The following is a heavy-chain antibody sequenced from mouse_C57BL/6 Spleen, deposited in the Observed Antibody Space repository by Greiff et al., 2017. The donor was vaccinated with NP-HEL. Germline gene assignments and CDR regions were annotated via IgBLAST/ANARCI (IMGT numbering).Heavy chain of an antibody. Sequence: EVMLVESGGGLVKPGGSLKLSCAASGFTFSSYAMSWVRQTPEKRLEWVATISDGGSYTYYPDNVKGRFTISRDNAKNNLYLQMSHLKSEDTAMYYCARDPVVVARYYYAMDYWGQGTSVTVSS. CDR1: GFTFSSYA. J-gene: IGHJ4*01. CDR2: ISDGGSYT. CDR3: ARDPVVVARYYYAMDY. D-gene: IGHD1-1*01. V-gene: IGHV5-4*01.